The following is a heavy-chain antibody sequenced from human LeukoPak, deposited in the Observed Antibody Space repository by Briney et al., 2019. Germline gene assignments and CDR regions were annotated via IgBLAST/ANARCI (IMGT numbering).Heavy chain of an antibody. J-gene: IGHJ4*02. Sequence: SETLSLTCAVYGGSFSGYYWSWIRQPPGKGLEWIGEINHSGSTNYNPSLKSRVTISVDTSKNQFSLKLSSVTAADTAVYYCATYYDSSGYPDYWGQGTLVTVSS. CDR1: GGSFSGYY. D-gene: IGHD3-22*01. V-gene: IGHV4-34*01. CDR3: ATYYDSSGYPDY. CDR2: INHSGST.